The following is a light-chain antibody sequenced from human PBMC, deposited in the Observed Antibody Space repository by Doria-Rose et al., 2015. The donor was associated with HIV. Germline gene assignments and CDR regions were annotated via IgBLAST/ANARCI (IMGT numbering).Light chain of an antibody. J-gene: IGKJ1*01. CDR3: HQYASSRT. CDR2: GAS. Sequence: IVLTQSPGTLSLSPGERATLPCRASQSVSANYLAWYQQRPGQSPRLLIYGASSRATDIPDRFSGSGSGTDFTLTISRLEPEDFAVYYCHQYASSRTFGQGTKVVIK. V-gene: IGKV3-20*01. CDR1: QSVSANY.